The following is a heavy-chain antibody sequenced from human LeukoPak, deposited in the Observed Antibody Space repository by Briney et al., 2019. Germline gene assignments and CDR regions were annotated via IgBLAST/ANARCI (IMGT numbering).Heavy chain of an antibody. CDR3: ASDLVCTVNCKDS. Sequence: ASVKVSCKASGDAFNNDAVSWVRQAPGQGLEWMGRIIPRLGIALYAQRFKGRVTMTADKLSNTAYMELSSLTSEDTAVYFCASDLVCTVNCKDSWGQGTLVTVSS. V-gene: IGHV1-69*04. J-gene: IGHJ1*01. CDR2: IIPRLGIA. CDR1: GDAFNNDA. D-gene: IGHD1-1*01.